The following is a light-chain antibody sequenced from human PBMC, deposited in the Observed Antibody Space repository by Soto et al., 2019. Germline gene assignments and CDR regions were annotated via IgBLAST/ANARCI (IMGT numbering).Light chain of an antibody. Sequence: QSVLTQPPSASGTPGQRVTISCSGSSSNIGSNTVNWYQQLPGTAPKLLIYSNDQRPSGVPARFSGSKSGTSASLAISGLQSEDEADYYCAAWDDSRNGPVVFGGGTKVTVL. J-gene: IGLJ2*01. V-gene: IGLV1-44*01. CDR2: SND. CDR3: AAWDDSRNGPVV. CDR1: SSNIGSNT.